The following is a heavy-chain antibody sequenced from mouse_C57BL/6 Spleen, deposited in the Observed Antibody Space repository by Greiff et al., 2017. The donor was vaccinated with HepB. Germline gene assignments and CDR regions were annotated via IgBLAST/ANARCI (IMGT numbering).Heavy chain of an antibody. D-gene: IGHD1-1*01. V-gene: IGHV1-80*01. J-gene: IGHJ2*01. Sequence: QVQLKESGAELVKPGASVKISCKASGYAFSSYWMNWVKQRPGKGLEWIGQIYPGDGDTNYNGKFKGKATLTADKSSSTAYMQLRSLTSKDSAVYFCARLGTVVASPYDFGDEGQGTTLTV. CDR2: IYPGDGDT. CDR3: ARLGTVVASPYDFGD. CDR1: GYAFSSYW.